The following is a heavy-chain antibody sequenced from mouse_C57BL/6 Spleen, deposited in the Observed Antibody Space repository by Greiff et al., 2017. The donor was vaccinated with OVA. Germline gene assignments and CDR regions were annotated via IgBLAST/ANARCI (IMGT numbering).Heavy chain of an antibody. V-gene: IGHV1-69*01. CDR1: GYTFTSYW. CDR2: IDPSDSYT. Sequence: VQLQQPGAELVMPGASVKLSCKASGYTFTSYWMHGVKQRPGQGLEWIGEIDPSDSYTNYNQKFKGKSTLTVDKSSSTAYMQLSSLTSEDSAVYYCARSLLRQDYFDYWGQGTTLTVSS. CDR3: ARSLLRQDYFDY. J-gene: IGHJ2*01. D-gene: IGHD2-12*01.